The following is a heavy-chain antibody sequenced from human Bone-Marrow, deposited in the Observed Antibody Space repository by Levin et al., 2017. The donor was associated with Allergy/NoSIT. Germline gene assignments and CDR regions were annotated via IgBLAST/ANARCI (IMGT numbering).Heavy chain of an antibody. Sequence: MTGGSLRLSCAASGFTFSSYSMNWVRQAPGKGLEWVSSISSSSSYIYYADSVKGRFTISRDNAKNSLYLQMNSLRAEDTAVYYCARDLSPSGRVVVVTAGFDYWGQGTLVTVSS. CDR2: ISSSSSYI. D-gene: IGHD2-21*02. J-gene: IGHJ4*02. V-gene: IGHV3-21*01. CDR3: ARDLSPSGRVVVVTAGFDY. CDR1: GFTFSSYS.